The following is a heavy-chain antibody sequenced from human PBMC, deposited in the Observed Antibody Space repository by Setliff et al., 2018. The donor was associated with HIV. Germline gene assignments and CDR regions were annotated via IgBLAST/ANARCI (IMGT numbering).Heavy chain of an antibody. J-gene: IGHJ4*02. CDR3: ARHVDSSGHYSSFNY. Sequence: PSETLSLTCAVSGYSISDGYYWAWIRQPPGKGLEWLGSLWHSGITYYNPSLKSRVTMSGDTSKNQFSLKLRSVTAEDTAVDDCARHVDSSGHYSSFNYWGQGTLVTVSS. V-gene: IGHV4-38-2*01. CDR2: LWHSGIT. CDR1: GYSISDGYY. D-gene: IGHD3-22*01.